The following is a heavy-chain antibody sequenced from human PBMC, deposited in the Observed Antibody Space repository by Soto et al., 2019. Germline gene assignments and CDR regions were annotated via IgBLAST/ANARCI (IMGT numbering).Heavy chain of an antibody. V-gene: IGHV4-30-4*01. CDR2: LSYTGNSYNP. CDR3: ARSGRSLLDY. J-gene: IGHJ4*02. CDR1: GASISGSDHD. D-gene: IGHD1-26*01. Sequence: QVQLQESGPGLVKASQTLSLTCTVSGASISGSDHDWSWIRQPPGKGLEWIGHLSYTGNSYNPYYNPSLQSRPTMPLDTSKNRFSLNMASVTAADTAGDFCARSGRSLLDYWGQGALVSVSS.